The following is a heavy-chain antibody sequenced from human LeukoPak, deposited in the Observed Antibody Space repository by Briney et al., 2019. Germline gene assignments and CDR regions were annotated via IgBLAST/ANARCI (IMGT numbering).Heavy chain of an antibody. CDR1: GYTFTSYY. J-gene: IGHJ6*03. Sequence: ASVKVSCKASGYTFTSYYMHWVRQAPGQGLEWMGGIIPIFGTANYAQKFQGRVTITADESTSTAYMELSSLRSEDTAVYYCARMTTVQHANHPLRLGPYYYMDVWGKGTTVTVSS. V-gene: IGHV1-69*13. CDR2: IIPIFGTA. CDR3: ARMTTVQHANHPLRLGPYYYMDV. D-gene: IGHD4-11*01.